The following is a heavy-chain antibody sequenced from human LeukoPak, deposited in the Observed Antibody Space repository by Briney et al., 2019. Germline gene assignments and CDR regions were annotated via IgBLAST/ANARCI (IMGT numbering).Heavy chain of an antibody. CDR3: ARQEGYNWNDGAFDI. D-gene: IGHD1-1*01. J-gene: IGHJ3*02. V-gene: IGHV4-4*07. CDR2: MFYSGNT. Sequence: SETLSLTCTVSGACITSYHWSWIRQPAGKGLEWIGRMFYSGNTDYNPSLKSRLTMSIDTSKNQFSLKLSSVTAADTAVYYCARQEGYNWNDGAFDIWGQGTMVTVSS. CDR1: GACITSYH.